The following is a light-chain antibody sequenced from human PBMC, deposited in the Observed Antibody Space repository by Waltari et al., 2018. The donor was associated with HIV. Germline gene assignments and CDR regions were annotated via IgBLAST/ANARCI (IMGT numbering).Light chain of an antibody. Sequence: EMVLTQSPGTLSLSPGERAILSCRASQSVGSIYLNWYQQKPGQAPRVLIYGASSRATGIPDRFSGSGSGTDFSLTISRLEPEDFAVYYCQQSGSSITFGQGTRLEIK. J-gene: IGKJ5*01. CDR2: GAS. CDR1: QSVGSIY. CDR3: QQSGSSIT. V-gene: IGKV3-20*01.